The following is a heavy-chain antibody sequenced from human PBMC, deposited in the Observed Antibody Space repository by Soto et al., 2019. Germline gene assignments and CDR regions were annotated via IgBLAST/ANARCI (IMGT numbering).Heavy chain of an antibody. Sequence: ASVKVSCKASGGTFSSYAISWVRQAPGQGLEWMGGIIPIFGTANYAQKFQGRVTITADESTSTAYMELGSLRSEDTAVYYCARLAYGSGIRGVSRNTFYYYYGMDVWGQGTTVTVSS. CDR2: IIPIFGTA. V-gene: IGHV1-69*13. CDR3: ARLAYGSGIRGVSRNTFYYYYGMDV. J-gene: IGHJ6*02. D-gene: IGHD3-10*01. CDR1: GGTFSSYA.